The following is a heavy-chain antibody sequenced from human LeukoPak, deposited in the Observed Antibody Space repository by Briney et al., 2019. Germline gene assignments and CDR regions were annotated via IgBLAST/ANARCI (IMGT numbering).Heavy chain of an antibody. Sequence: SVKVSCKASGGTFSSYAISWVRQAPGQGLEWMGGIIPIFGTANYAQKFQGRVTITADESTSTAYMELSSLRSEDTAVYYCACGLRKAAGFGVVIMRNYYYGMDVWGQGTTVTVSS. CDR1: GGTFSSYA. CDR3: ACGLRKAAGFGVVIMRNYYYGMDV. J-gene: IGHJ6*02. CDR2: IIPIFGTA. V-gene: IGHV1-69*13. D-gene: IGHD3-3*01.